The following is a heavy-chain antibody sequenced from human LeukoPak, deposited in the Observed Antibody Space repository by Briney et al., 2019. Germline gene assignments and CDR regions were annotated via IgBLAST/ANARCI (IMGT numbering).Heavy chain of an antibody. CDR1: GGSISSYY. D-gene: IGHD5-18*01. Sequence: SETLSLTCTVSGGSISSYYWSWIRQPPGKGLEWIGYIYYSGSTNYNPSLKSRVTISVDTSKNQFSLKLSSVTAADTAVYYCARVRDVNTAMVDYWGQGTLVTVSS. CDR3: ARVRDVNTAMVDY. V-gene: IGHV4-59*01. CDR2: IYYSGST. J-gene: IGHJ4*02.